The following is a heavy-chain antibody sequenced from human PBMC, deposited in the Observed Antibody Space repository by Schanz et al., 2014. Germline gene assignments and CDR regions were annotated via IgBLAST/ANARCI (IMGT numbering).Heavy chain of an antibody. CDR3: AKTPREYCNYDNCPNWFDS. D-gene: IGHD2-15*01. Sequence: EVQLLESGGGLVQPGGSLRLSCAASGFTFSSYAMSWVRQAPGKGLEWVSSISGDHRNTFYADSVKGRFTMSRDNSKNTLYLQMNSLRDEDTAVYYCAKTPREYCNYDNCPNWFDSWGQGTLVTASS. CDR1: GFTFSSYA. V-gene: IGHV3-23*01. CDR2: ISGDHRNT. J-gene: IGHJ5*01.